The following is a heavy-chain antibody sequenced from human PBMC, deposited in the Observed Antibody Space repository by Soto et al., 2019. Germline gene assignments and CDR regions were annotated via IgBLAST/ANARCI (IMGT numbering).Heavy chain of an antibody. CDR3: ARDAIYGDYVAAFDI. CDR1: GFTFSSYS. D-gene: IGHD4-17*01. Sequence: PGGSLRLSCAASGFTFSSYSMNWVRQAPGKGLEWVSYISSSSSTIYYADSVKGRFTISRDNAKNSLYLQMNSLRAEDTAVYYCARDAIYGDYVAAFDIWGQGTMVTVSS. CDR2: ISSSSSTI. V-gene: IGHV3-48*01. J-gene: IGHJ3*02.